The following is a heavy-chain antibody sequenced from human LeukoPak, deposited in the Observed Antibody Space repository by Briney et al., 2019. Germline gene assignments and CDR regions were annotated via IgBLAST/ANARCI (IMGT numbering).Heavy chain of an antibody. CDR2: ILPIFGTA. V-gene: IGHV1-69*13. CDR1: GGTFSSYA. J-gene: IGHJ4*02. Sequence: SVKVSCKASGGTFSSYAISWARQAPGQGLEWMGGILPIFGTANYAQKFQGRVTITADESTSTAYMELSSLRSEDTAVYYCARIRYYGSGRGYYFDYWGQGTLVTVSS. D-gene: IGHD3-10*01. CDR3: ARIRYYGSGRGYYFDY.